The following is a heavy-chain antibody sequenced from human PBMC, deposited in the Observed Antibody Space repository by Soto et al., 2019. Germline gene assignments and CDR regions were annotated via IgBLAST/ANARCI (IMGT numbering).Heavy chain of an antibody. CDR3: ARLRGYCTNGVCGEYYFDY. CDR2: IYYSGST. Sequence: QVQLQESGPGLVKPSETLSLTCTVSGGSISSYYWSWIRQPPGKGLEWIGYIYYSGSTNYNPSLKSRVTISVDTSKNQFSLKLSSVTAADTAVYYCARLRGYCTNGVCGEYYFDYWGQVSLVTVSS. CDR1: GGSISSYY. V-gene: IGHV4-59*08. D-gene: IGHD2-8*01. J-gene: IGHJ4*02.